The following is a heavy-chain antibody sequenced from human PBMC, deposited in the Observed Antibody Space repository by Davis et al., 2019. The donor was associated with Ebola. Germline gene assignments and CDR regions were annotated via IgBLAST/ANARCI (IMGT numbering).Heavy chain of an antibody. D-gene: IGHD6-6*01. CDR3: AGHPAFVKYSSSRSAYDY. J-gene: IGHJ4*02. Sequence: MPSETLSLTCAVYGGSFSGYYWSWIRQPPGKGLEWIGEINHSGSTNYNPSLKSRVTISVDTSKNQFSLKLSSVTAADTAVYYCAGHPAFVKYSSSRSAYDYWGQGTLVTVSS. CDR1: GGSFSGYY. V-gene: IGHV4-34*01. CDR2: INHSGST.